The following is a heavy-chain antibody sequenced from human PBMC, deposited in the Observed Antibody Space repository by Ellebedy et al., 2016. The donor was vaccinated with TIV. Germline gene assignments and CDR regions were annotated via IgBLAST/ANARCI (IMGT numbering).Heavy chain of an antibody. J-gene: IGHJ5*02. CDR3: AMGGGPHFDWLLT. CDR2: INQDGSEK. Sequence: PGGSLRLSCAASGFTFSTYAMNWVRQARGKALECVANINQDGSEKYYVDSVKGRFTISRDNAKNSLYLKMKSLRAEDTAVYYCAMGGGPHFDWLLTWGQGTLVTVSS. CDR1: GFTFSTYA. V-gene: IGHV3-7*01. D-gene: IGHD3-9*01.